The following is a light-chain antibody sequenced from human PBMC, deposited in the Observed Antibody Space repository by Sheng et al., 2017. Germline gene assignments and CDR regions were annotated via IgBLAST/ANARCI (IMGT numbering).Light chain of an antibody. V-gene: IGLV2-23*02. CDR2: EVS. Sequence: QSALTQPASVSGSPGQSITISCAGTSSDVGSYNLVSWYQQYTGKGPKVMIFEVSKRSSGVSNRFSGSKSGNTASLTISGLQAEDEADYYCCSYAGGTWVFGGGTKLTVL. J-gene: IGLJ3*02. CDR1: SSDVGSYNL. CDR3: CSYAGGTWV.